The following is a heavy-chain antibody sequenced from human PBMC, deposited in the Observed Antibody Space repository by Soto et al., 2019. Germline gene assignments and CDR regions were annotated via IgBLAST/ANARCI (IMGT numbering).Heavy chain of an antibody. Sequence: SLRLSCTASGFTFDDYAMHWVRQVPGKGLEWVSGISWNSGRIAYADSVKGRFTISRDNAKNSLYLQMNSLRAEDTALYRCVKEIDRRIPPDYFDCWGRGTLVT. V-gene: IGHV3-9*01. CDR1: GFTFDDYA. CDR2: ISWNSGRI. CDR3: VKEIDRRIPPDYFDC. J-gene: IGHJ4*02. D-gene: IGHD2-2*01.